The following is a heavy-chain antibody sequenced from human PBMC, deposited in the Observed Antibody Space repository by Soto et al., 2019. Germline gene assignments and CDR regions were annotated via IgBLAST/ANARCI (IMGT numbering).Heavy chain of an antibody. CDR3: ARGRGIAAAGTDAYYYYYYGMDV. V-gene: IGHV4-34*01. CDR2: INHSGST. Sequence: PSETLSLTCAVYGGSFSGYYLSWIRQPPGKGLEWIGEINHSGSTNYNPSLKSRVTISVDTSKNQFSLKLSSVTAADTAVYYCARGRGIAAAGTDAYYYYYYGMDVWGQGTTVTVSS. D-gene: IGHD6-13*01. J-gene: IGHJ6*02. CDR1: GGSFSGYY.